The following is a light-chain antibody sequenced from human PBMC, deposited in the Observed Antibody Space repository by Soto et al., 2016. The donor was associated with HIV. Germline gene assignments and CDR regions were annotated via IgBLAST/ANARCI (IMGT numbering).Light chain of an antibody. V-gene: IGKV1-5*03. Sequence: DIQMTQSPSTLSASVGDRVTITCRASQSISSWLAWYQQKPGTAPKLLIYKASSLESGVPSRFSGSGSGTEFTLTISSLQPDDFATYYCQQYNSYWWTFGQGTKVEIK. CDR1: QSISSW. CDR3: QQYNSYWWT. CDR2: KAS. J-gene: IGKJ1*01.